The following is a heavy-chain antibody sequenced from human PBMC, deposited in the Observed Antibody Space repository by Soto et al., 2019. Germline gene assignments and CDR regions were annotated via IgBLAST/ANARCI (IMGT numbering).Heavy chain of an antibody. J-gene: IGHJ3*02. V-gene: IGHV3-30-3*01. Sequence: PGGSLRLSCAASGFTFSSYAMHWVRQAPGKGLEWVAVISYDGSNKYYADSVKGRFTISRDNSKNTLYLKMNSLRAEDTAVYYCARVTGAFDIWGQGTMVTVSS. CDR2: ISYDGSNK. CDR1: GFTFSSYA. CDR3: ARVTGAFDI. D-gene: IGHD4-4*01.